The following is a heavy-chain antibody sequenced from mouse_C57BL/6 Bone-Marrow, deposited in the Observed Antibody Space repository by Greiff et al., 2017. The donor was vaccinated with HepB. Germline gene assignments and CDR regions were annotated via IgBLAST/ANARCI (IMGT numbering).Heavy chain of an antibody. J-gene: IGHJ2*01. CDR1: GFTFSDYY. CDR3: ARVEVTTLDY. Sequence: EVKLMESEGGLVQPGSSMKLSCTASGFTFSDYYMAWVRQVPEKGLEWVANINYDGSSTYYLDSLKSRFIISRDNAKNILYLQMSSLKSEDTATYYCARVEVTTLDYWGQGTTLTVSS. CDR2: INYDGSST. D-gene: IGHD2-5*01. V-gene: IGHV5-16*01.